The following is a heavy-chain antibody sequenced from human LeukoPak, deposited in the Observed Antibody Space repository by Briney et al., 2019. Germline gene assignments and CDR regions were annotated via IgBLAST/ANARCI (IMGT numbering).Heavy chain of an antibody. V-gene: IGHV1-2*02. D-gene: IGHD3-10*01. CDR1: GYTFTGYY. Sequence: ASVKVSCKASGYTFTGYYMHWVRQAPGQGLEWMGWINPNSGGTNYAQKLQGRVTMTTDTSTSTAYMELRSLRSDDTAVYYCARARVSGSYWVHWGQGTLVTVSS. CDR3: ARARVSGSYWVH. J-gene: IGHJ4*02. CDR2: INPNSGGT.